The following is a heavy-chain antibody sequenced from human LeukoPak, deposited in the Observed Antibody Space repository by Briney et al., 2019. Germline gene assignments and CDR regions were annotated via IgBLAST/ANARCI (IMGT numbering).Heavy chain of an antibody. Sequence: PGRSLRLSCAASGFTFDDYAMHWVRQAPGKGLEWVSGISWNSGSIGYADSVKGRFAISRDNAKNSLYLQMNSLRAEDTALYYCAKGGRKQWHGYAFDIWGQGTMVTVSS. CDR1: GFTFDDYA. CDR3: AKGGRKQWHGYAFDI. V-gene: IGHV3-9*01. J-gene: IGHJ3*02. D-gene: IGHD6-19*01. CDR2: ISWNSGSI.